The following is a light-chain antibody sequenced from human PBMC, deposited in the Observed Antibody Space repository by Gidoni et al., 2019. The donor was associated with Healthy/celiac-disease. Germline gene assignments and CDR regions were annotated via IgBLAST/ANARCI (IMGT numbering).Light chain of an antibody. Sequence: EIVMTQSPATLSVSPGERATLSCRASQSVRSNLAWYQQKPGQAPRLLIYGASTRATGTPARFSGSWAATEFTPTISSLQSEDFAVYYRQQYNNWRTFGQGTKVEIK. CDR3: QQYNNWRT. CDR1: QSVRSN. J-gene: IGKJ1*01. CDR2: GAS. V-gene: IGKV3-15*01.